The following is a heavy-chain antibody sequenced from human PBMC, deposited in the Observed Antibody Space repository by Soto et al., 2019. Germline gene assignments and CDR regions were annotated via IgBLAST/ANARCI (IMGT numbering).Heavy chain of an antibody. CDR2: VNSDESST. J-gene: IGHJ4*01. D-gene: IGHD3-22*01. Sequence: GGSLRLSCAASGFSFSSYGMQWVRQAPGKGLVWVSRVNSDESSTSYADSVKGRFTISRDNAKRTLYLQMNSLRAEDTAVYYCAREGDGTTGYYQDYWGHGTLVTVSS. V-gene: IGHV3-74*01. CDR1: GFSFSSYG. CDR3: AREGDGTTGYYQDY.